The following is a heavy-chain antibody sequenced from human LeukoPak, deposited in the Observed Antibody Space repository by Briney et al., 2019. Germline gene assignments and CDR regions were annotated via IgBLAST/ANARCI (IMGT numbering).Heavy chain of an antibody. V-gene: IGHV3-21*01. CDR3: AKDMDYGDGYFDY. J-gene: IGHJ4*02. D-gene: IGHD4-17*01. CDR2: ISSSSSYI. Sequence: GGSLRLSCAASGFTFSNYSMNWVRQAPGKGLEWVSSISSSSSYIYYADSVKGRFTISRDNSENTLYLQMNSLRAEDTAVYYCAKDMDYGDGYFDYWGQGTLVTVSS. CDR1: GFTFSNYS.